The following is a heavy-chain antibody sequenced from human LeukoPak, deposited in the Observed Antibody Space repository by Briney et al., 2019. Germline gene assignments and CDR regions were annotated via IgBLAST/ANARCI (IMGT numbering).Heavy chain of an antibody. CDR2: IYWDDDK. J-gene: IGHJ4*02. CDR1: GFSLYSSGVG. D-gene: IGHD1/OR15-1a*01. Sequence: GSGPTLVNPTQTLTLTCTFSGFSLYSSGVGVGWIRQPPGKALEWLAVIYWDDDKRYNPSLRSRLTMSKDASKSQVFLVMSNMDPVDTATYYCAHRRPGHLTGWDNSYFDNWGPGTLVNVSS. V-gene: IGHV2-5*02. CDR3: AHRRPGHLTGWDNSYFDN.